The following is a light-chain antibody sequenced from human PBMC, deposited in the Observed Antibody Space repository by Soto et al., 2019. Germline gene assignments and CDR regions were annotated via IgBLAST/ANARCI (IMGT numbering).Light chain of an antibody. CDR1: QSVSRNS. CDR2: GAS. Sequence: PGERATLSCRASQSVSRNSLAWYQQQPGQAPRLLIYGASSRATDIPDRFSGSGSGTDFTLIVSRLEPEDFAVYLCQQYGTSPPTFGPGTKVDIK. J-gene: IGKJ3*01. V-gene: IGKV3-20*01. CDR3: QQYGTSPPT.